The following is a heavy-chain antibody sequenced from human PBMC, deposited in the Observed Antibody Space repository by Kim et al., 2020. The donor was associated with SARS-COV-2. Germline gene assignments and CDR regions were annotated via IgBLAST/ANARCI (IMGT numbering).Heavy chain of an antibody. CDR3: AAVDTAMVTGGFDP. V-gene: IGHV4-39*01. CDR1: GGSISSSSYY. J-gene: IGHJ5*02. CDR2: IYYSGST. D-gene: IGHD5-18*01. Sequence: SETLSLTCTVSGGSISSSSYYWGWIRQPPGKGLEWIGSIYYSGSTYYNPSLKSRVTISVDTSKNQFSLKLSSVTAADTAVYYCAAVDTAMVTGGFDPWGQGTLVTVSS.